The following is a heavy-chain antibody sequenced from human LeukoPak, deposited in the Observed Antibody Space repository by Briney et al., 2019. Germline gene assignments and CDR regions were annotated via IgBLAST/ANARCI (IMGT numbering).Heavy chain of an antibody. V-gene: IGHV3-23*01. CDR1: GFTFSSYA. J-gene: IGHJ4*02. CDR2: ISGSGGST. CDR3: AKNGWMNYYDSSGYYGGYYFDY. D-gene: IGHD3-22*01. Sequence: GGSLRLSCVVSGFTFSSYAMSWVRQAPGKGLEWVSGISGSGGSTYYADSVKGRFTISRDNSKNTLYLQMNSLRAEDTAVYYCAKNGWMNYYDSSGYYGGYYFDYWGQGTLVTVSS.